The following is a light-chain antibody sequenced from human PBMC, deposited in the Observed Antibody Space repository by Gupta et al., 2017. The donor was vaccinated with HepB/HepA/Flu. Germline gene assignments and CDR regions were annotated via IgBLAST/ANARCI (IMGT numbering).Light chain of an antibody. V-gene: IGKV3-15*01. CDR3: QQYNDWPPVT. CDR2: DAS. Sequence: EIVMTQSPATLSVSPGERATLSCRASQSINRKLAWYMQKPGQAHRLLIYDASTRATGIPASFSGRGSATEVTLTISDLQSEDFAIYYCQQYNDWPPVTVGQGTRMEIK. J-gene: IGKJ5*01. CDR1: QSINRK.